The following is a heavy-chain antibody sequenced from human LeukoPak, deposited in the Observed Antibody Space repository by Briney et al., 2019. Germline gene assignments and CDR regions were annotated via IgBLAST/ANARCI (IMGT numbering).Heavy chain of an antibody. CDR3: ARDGSYYGND. D-gene: IGHD3-10*01. CDR2: IYHSGST. V-gene: IGHV4-38-2*02. CDR1: GYSISSGYY. Sequence: SETLSLTCTVSGYSISSGYYWGWIRQPPGKGLEWIGSIYHSGSTYYNPSLKSRVTISVDTSKNQFSLKLSSVTAADTAVYYCARDGSYYGNDWGQGTLVTVSS. J-gene: IGHJ4*02.